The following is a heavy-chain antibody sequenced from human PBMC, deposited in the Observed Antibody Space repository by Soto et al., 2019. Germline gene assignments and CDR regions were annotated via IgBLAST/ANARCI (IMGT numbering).Heavy chain of an antibody. CDR3: AQGGAVALNNWFDP. Sequence: ASVKVSCKVSGYTLTELSMHWVRQAPGKGLEWMGGFDPEDGETIYAQKFQGRVTMTEDTSTDTAYMELSSLRSEDTAVYYCAQGGAVALNNWFDPWGQGTLVTVSS. CDR2: FDPEDGET. V-gene: IGHV1-24*01. CDR1: GYTLTELS. J-gene: IGHJ5*02. D-gene: IGHD6-19*01.